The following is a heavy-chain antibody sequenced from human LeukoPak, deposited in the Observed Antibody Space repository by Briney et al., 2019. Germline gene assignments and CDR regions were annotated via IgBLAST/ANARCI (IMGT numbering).Heavy chain of an antibody. V-gene: IGHV3-30*02. D-gene: IGHD7-27*01. Sequence: QPGGSLRLSRVASGFSFNSYGMHWVRQAPGKGLEWVAFIRYDGSNKYYADSVKGRFTISRDNSKNTLYLQMNSLRAEDTAVYSCATWTPQAKLGNSWGQGTLVTVSS. CDR2: IRYDGSNK. CDR3: ATWTPQAKLGNS. CDR1: GFSFNSYG. J-gene: IGHJ4*02.